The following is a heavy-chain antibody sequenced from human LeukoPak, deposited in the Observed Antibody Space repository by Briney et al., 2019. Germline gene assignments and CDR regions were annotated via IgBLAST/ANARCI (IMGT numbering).Heavy chain of an antibody. Sequence: GGSLRLSCAASGFTFSSYAMSWVRQAPGKGLEWVSTISGSGSSTYYVDSVKGRFTISRDNSKNTLYLQMNSLRAEDTAIYYCARYCTSTSCAFEYWGQGTLVTVSS. V-gene: IGHV3-23*01. J-gene: IGHJ4*02. CDR1: GFTFSSYA. CDR2: ISGSGSST. D-gene: IGHD2-2*01. CDR3: ARYCTSTSCAFEY.